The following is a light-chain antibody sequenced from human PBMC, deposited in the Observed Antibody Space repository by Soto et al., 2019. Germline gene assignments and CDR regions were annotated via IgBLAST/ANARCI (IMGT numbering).Light chain of an antibody. CDR2: GAS. Sequence: DIQMTQSPSSLSASLGDRVTVTCRASQSISNWLAWYQQKPGKAPNLLIYGASNLQSGVPSRFSGSGSGTDFTLTISSLQPEDFATYYCQQSNSFPFTFGQGTRLDIK. CDR3: QQSNSFPFT. V-gene: IGKV1-12*01. J-gene: IGKJ2*01. CDR1: QSISNW.